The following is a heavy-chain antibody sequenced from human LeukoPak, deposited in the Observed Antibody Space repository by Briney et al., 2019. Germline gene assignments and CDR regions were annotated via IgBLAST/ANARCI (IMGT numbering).Heavy chain of an antibody. J-gene: IGHJ4*02. V-gene: IGHV3-33*01. Sequence: PGRSLRLSCAASGVTFSSYGMHWVRQAPGKGLEWVAVIWNDGSNKYYADSVKGRFTISRDNSKNTLYLQMNSLRAEDTAVYYCARDRGSSGWYADYWGQGTLVTVSS. CDR2: IWNDGSNK. CDR1: GVTFSSYG. CDR3: ARDRGSSGWYADY. D-gene: IGHD6-19*01.